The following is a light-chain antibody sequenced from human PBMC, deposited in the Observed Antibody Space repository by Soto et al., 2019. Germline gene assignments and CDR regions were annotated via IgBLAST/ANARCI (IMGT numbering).Light chain of an antibody. CDR3: SSFAGSNNFPDV. CDR2: EIN. J-gene: IGLJ1*01. Sequence: QSARTQPPSASGSPGQSVTISCTGTSSDVDAYDYVSWYQQHPGKAPKLMIYEINKRPSGVPDRFSGSKSGNTASLTVSGLQAEDEADYYCSSFAGSNNFPDVFGTGTKVTVL. CDR1: SSDVDAYDY. V-gene: IGLV2-8*01.